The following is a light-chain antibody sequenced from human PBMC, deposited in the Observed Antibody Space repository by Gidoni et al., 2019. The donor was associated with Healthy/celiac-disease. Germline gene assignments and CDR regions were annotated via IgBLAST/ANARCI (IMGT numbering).Light chain of an antibody. V-gene: IGLV2-14*03. CDR3: SSYTSSSTLGV. CDR1: SSAVGGYNY. J-gene: IGLJ3*02. Sequence: QSALTQPASVSGSPGQSITISCTGTSSAVGGYNYVSWYQQHPGKAPKLMIYDVSNRPSGVSNRFSGSKSGNTASLTISGLQTEDEGDYYCSSYTSSSTLGVFGGGTKLTVL. CDR2: DVS.